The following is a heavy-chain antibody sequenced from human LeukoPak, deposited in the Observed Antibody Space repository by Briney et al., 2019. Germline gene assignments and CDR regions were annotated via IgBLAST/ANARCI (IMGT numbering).Heavy chain of an antibody. CDR3: VSQGRD. CDR1: GFTFSSYA. Sequence: GGSLRLSCAASGFTFSSYAMSWVRQAPGQGLEWVSSISPNSGFKYYADSAKGRFTISRDDAKSSLFLQMNSLRVEDSAVYYCVSQGRDWGQGTLVTVSS. V-gene: IGHV3-21*01. CDR2: ISPNSGFK. J-gene: IGHJ4*02.